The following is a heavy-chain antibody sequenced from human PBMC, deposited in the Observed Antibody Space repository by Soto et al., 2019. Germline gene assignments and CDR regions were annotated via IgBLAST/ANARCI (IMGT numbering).Heavy chain of an antibody. CDR1: KFMFSNYW. CDR3: ARIGYSSSSLDY. J-gene: IGHJ4*02. Sequence: GGSLRLSCAASKFMFSNYWMTWVRQAPGKGLEWVANIKQDGSHTYYLDSVKGRFAISRDNAKNSVYLQMNSLRAEDTAVYYCARIGYSSSSLDYWGQGTMVTVYS. V-gene: IGHV3-7*03. D-gene: IGHD6-6*01. CDR2: IKQDGSHT.